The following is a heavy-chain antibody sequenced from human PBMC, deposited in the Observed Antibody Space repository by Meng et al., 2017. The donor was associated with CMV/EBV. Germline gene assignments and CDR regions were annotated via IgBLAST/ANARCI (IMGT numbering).Heavy chain of an antibody. Sequence: GSLKISCAASGFTFSSYGMHWVRQAPGKGLEWVTFIRYDGSNKYYADSVKGRFTISRDNSKNTLYLQMNSLRAEDTAVYYCFCFHFDYWGQGTLVTVSS. D-gene: IGHD2-15*01. CDR2: IRYDGSNK. J-gene: IGHJ4*02. V-gene: IGHV3-30*02. CDR3: FCFHFDY. CDR1: GFTFSSYG.